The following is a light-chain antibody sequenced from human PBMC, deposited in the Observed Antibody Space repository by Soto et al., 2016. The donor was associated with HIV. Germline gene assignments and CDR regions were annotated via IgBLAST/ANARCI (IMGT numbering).Light chain of an antibody. CDR2: DDD. CDR3: QVWDSSSDHWV. CDR1: DIGSKS. V-gene: IGLV3-21*03. Sequence: SYELPQPPSVSVAPGKTARITCGGNDIGSKSVHWYQQKPGQAPVLVVYDDDDRPSGIPERFSGSGSGNTATLTISRVEIGDEADYYCQVWDSSSDHWVFGGGTKLTV. J-gene: IGLJ3*02.